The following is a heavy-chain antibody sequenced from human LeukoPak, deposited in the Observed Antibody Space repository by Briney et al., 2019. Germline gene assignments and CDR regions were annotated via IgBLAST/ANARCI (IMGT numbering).Heavy chain of an antibody. CDR2: ISSSGSTI. J-gene: IGHJ5*02. CDR1: GFTFSSYE. Sequence: GGSLRLSCAASGFTFSSYEMNWVRQAPGKGLEWVSYISSSGSTIYYADSVKGRFTISRDNAKNSLYLQMNSLRAEDTAVYYCASQSGSYNWFDPWGQGTLVTVSS. CDR3: ASQSGSYNWFDP. V-gene: IGHV3-48*03. D-gene: IGHD1-26*01.